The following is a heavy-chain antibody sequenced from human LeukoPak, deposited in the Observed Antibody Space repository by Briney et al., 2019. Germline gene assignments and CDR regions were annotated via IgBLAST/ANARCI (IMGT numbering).Heavy chain of an antibody. V-gene: IGHV4-39*01. CDR2: IYYST. D-gene: IGHD1-26*01. Sequence: SETLSLTCTVSGGSISSSTYYWGWIRQPPGKGLEWIGHIYYSTYYNPSLKSRVTISVHTSKNQSSLRLSSVTAADTAVYYCASITKWGQTVPFDYWGQGTLVTVSS. CDR3: ASITKWGQTVPFDY. CDR1: GGSISSSTYY. J-gene: IGHJ4*02.